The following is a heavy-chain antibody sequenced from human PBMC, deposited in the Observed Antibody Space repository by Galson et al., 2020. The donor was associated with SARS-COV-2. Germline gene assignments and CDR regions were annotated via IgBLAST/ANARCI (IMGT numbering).Heavy chain of an antibody. CDR2: ISYDGSNK. D-gene: IGHD2-15*01. CDR3: ARALGGNYYYGMDV. Sequence: GGSLRLSCAASGFTFSSYAMHWVRQAPGKGLEWVAVISYDGSNKYYADSVKGRFTISRDNSKNTLYLQMNSLRAEDTAVYYCARALGGNYYYGMDVWGQGTTVAVSS. J-gene: IGHJ6*02. CDR1: GFTFSSYA. V-gene: IGHV3-30*04.